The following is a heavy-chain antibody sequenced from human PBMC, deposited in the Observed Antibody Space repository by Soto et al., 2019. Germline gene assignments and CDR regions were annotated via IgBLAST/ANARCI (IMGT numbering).Heavy chain of an antibody. J-gene: IGHJ5*02. CDR1: GFTFSDYY. CDR3: ARDQIVVVPAATLGWFDP. Sequence: GSLRLSCAASGFTFSDYYMSWIRQAPGKGLEWVSYISSSSSYTNYADSVKGRFAISRDNAKNSLYLQMNSLRAEDTAVYYCARDQIVVVPAATLGWFDPWGQGTLVTVSS. CDR2: ISSSSSYT. D-gene: IGHD2-2*01. V-gene: IGHV3-11*06.